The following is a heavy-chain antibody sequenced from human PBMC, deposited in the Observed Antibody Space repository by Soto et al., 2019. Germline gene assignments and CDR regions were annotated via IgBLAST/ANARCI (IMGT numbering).Heavy chain of an antibody. V-gene: IGHV4-34*01. CDR2: INHSGST. CDR3: ASTAGILLWFGEARYYFDY. CDR1: GGSFSGYY. D-gene: IGHD3-10*01. J-gene: IGHJ4*02. Sequence: QVHLQQWGAGLLKPSETLSLTCAVYGGSFSGYYWSWIRQPPGKGLEWIGEINHSGSTNYNPSLKSRVTISVDKSKNQFSLKLSSVTAADTAVYYCASTAGILLWFGEARYYFDYWGQGTLVNV.